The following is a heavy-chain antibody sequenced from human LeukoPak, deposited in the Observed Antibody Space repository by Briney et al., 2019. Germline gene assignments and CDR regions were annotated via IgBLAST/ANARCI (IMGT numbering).Heavy chain of an antibody. D-gene: IGHD6-19*01. V-gene: IGHV3-13*01. CDR2: IGIRGDT. Sequence: WGSLRLSGAAYGFTFIDYDRHWVRQVIGKGLEWVSAIGIRGDTHYSGSVKGRFTISRENAESSLYLQMNRLRAEDTAVYYCARGGIQVSGIDEFDYWGQGALVTVSS. CDR3: ARGGIQVSGIDEFDY. CDR1: GFTFIDYD. J-gene: IGHJ4*02.